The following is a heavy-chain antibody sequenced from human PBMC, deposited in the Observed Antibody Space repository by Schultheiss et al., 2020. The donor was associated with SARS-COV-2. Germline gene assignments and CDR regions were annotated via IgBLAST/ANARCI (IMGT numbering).Heavy chain of an antibody. Sequence: SLKISCAASGFTFDDYAMHWVRQAPGKGLEWVAGISWNSGSIGYADCVKGRFTISRDNAKSTLYLQMNSLRAEDTAVYYCAKDMGVAAAGTFDYWGQGTLVTVSS. J-gene: IGHJ4*02. CDR3: AKDMGVAAAGTFDY. CDR2: ISWNSGSI. CDR1: GFTFDDYA. V-gene: IGHV3-9*01. D-gene: IGHD6-13*01.